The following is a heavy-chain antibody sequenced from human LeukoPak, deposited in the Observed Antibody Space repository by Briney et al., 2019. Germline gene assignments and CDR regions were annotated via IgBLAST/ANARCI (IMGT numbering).Heavy chain of an antibody. V-gene: IGHV5-51*01. CDR3: ARIAATWYGGS. D-gene: IGHD2-15*01. CDR1: GHSFINYW. J-gene: IGHJ4*02. Sequence: GESLKISCKGTGHSFINYWIAWVRHMPGKGLEWIGNIFPGDSHTRYSPSFQGQVTISADMSIDTAYLQWSSLGASDTAMYYCARIAATWYGGSWGQGTLVFVSS. CDR2: IFPGDSHT.